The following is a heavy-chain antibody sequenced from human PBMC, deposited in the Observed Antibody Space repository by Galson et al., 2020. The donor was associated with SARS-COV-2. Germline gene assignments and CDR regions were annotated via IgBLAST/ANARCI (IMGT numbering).Heavy chain of an antibody. Sequence: SETLSLTCTISGYSVSTTNYWGWVRQPPGRGLEWIGSVYHSGTTYYNPSPKSRVPISVDTSKHQFSLRLDSVTAADTALYYCARQGVNMIVLVTVPGWYFDLWGRGTLVTVSS. CDR3: ARQGVNMIVLVTVPGWYFDL. J-gene: IGHJ2*01. CDR2: VYHSGTT. V-gene: IGHV4-38-2*02. CDR1: GYSVSTTNY. D-gene: IGHD3-22*01.